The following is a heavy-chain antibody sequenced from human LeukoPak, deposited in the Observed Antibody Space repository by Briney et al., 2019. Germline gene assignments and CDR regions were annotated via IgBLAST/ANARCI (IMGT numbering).Heavy chain of an antibody. V-gene: IGHV1-2*02. CDR2: INPNSGGT. J-gene: IGHJ5*02. Sequence: GASVKVSCKASGYTFTGYYMHWVRQAPGQGLEWMGWINPNSGGTNYAQKFQGRVTMTRDTSISTAYMELSRLRSDDTAVYYCARGSGYSYGYEWEKNWFDPWGQGTLVTVSS. D-gene: IGHD5-18*01. CDR3: ARGSGYSYGYEWEKNWFDP. CDR1: GYTFTGYY.